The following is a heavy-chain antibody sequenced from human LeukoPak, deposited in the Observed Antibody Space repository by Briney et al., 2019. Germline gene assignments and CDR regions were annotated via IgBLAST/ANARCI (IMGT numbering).Heavy chain of an antibody. V-gene: IGHV3-33*08. D-gene: IGHD3-10*01. CDR2: IRFDGDNK. Sequence: GGSLRLSCAAFGFTFSSYGMHWLRQAPGKGLEWVAVIRFDGDNKYYGEAVQGRFTIARNNAENKLFLQMNNLRADDTAVYFCARSVYGSGSYMDVWGQGTTVTVSS. J-gene: IGHJ6*03. CDR3: ARSVYGSGSYMDV. CDR1: GFTFSSYG.